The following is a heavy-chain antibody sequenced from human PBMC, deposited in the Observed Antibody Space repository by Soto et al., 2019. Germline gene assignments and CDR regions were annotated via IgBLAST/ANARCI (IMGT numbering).Heavy chain of an antibody. D-gene: IGHD2-8*02. Sequence: GGSLRLSCAASGFTFSDHFMDWVRQAPGKGLEWVGRTASRAESYTTGYAASVKGRFTISRDDSKNSLYLQMNSLKTEDTTVYYWGRGYCTGASCPRAPFGLDVWGQGTTVTVSS. CDR3: GRGYCTGASCPRAPFGLDV. CDR1: GFTFSDHF. J-gene: IGHJ6*02. CDR2: TASRAESYTT. V-gene: IGHV3-72*01.